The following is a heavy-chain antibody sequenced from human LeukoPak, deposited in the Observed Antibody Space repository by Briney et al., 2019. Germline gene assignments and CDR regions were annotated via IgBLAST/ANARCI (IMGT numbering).Heavy chain of an antibody. V-gene: IGHV3-23*01. J-gene: IGHJ4*02. CDR2: ISSNGGST. CDR1: GFTFSSYA. Sequence: GGSLRLSCVASGFTFSSYAMSWVRQAPGKGLEWISAISSNGGSTYYADSVKGRFTISRDNSKNTLYLQMNSLRAEDTAVYYCATPSSGYYGYYFDYWGQGTLVTVSS. CDR3: ATPSSGYYGYYFDY. D-gene: IGHD3-22*01.